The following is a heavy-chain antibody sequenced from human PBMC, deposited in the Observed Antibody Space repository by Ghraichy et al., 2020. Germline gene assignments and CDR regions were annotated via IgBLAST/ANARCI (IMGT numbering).Heavy chain of an antibody. J-gene: IGHJ5*02. V-gene: IGHV4-39*07. CDR3: ARGGYYDAGLNT. CDR1: GGSISSSSYY. D-gene: IGHD3-22*01. Sequence: SETLSLTCTVSGGSISSSSYYWGWIRQPPGKGLEWIGSIYYSGSTYYNPSLKSRVTISVDTSKNQFSLKLSSVTAADTAVYYCARGGYYDAGLNTWGQGTLVTVSS. CDR2: IYYSGST.